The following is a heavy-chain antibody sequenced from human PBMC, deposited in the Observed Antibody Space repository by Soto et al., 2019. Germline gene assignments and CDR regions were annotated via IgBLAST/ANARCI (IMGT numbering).Heavy chain of an antibody. CDR1: GYSFTSYW. Sequence: PGESLKISCKGSGYSFTSYWIGWVRQMPGKGLEWMGIIYPGDSDTRYSPSFQGQVTISADKSIRTAYLQWSSLKASDTAMYYCARLADCSGGSCYSGGFDYWGQGTLVTVSS. CDR3: ARLADCSGGSCYSGGFDY. V-gene: IGHV5-51*01. CDR2: IYPGDSDT. J-gene: IGHJ4*02. D-gene: IGHD2-15*01.